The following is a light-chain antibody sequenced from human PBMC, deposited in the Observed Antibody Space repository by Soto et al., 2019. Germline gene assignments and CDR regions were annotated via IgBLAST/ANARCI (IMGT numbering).Light chain of an antibody. J-gene: IGLJ1*01. CDR2: EVS. CDR3: SSYTSSSTLGV. V-gene: IGLV2-14*01. CDR1: SSDVGAYNY. Sequence: QSALTQPASVSGSPGQSITISCTGTSSDVGAYNYVSWYQQYPGKAPKLIIYEVSNRPSGVSNRFSGSKSGNTASLTISGLQAEDEADYYCSSYTSSSTLGVFGTGTKVTVL.